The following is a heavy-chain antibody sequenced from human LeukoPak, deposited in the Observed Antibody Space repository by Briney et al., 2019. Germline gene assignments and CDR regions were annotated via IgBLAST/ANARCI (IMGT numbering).Heavy chain of an antibody. D-gene: IGHD1-26*01. J-gene: IGHJ3*02. V-gene: IGHV4-59*01. Sequence: PSETLSLTCTVSGGSISSYYWSWIRQPPGKGLEWIGYIYYSGSTNYNPSLKSRVTISVDTSKNQFSLKLSSVTAADTAVYYCAREGWEHGAEVAFDIWGQGTMVTVSS. CDR3: AREGWEHGAEVAFDI. CDR1: GGSISSYY. CDR2: IYYSGST.